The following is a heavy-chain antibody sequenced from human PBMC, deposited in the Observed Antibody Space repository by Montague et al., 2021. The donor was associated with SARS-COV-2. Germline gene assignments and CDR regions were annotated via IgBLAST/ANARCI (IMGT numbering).Heavy chain of an antibody. J-gene: IGHJ4*02. V-gene: IGHV4-34*01. CDR2: INYGGST. D-gene: IGHD1-1*01. Sequence: SDTLSLTCAVYGGSFSDYHWTWIRQSPGEGLEWIGQINYGGSTKYNQSLKSRVTISIDTSMNQFSLKLTSVTAADTAVYYCARGAPGYWGQGTLVTVSS. CDR3: ARGAPGY. CDR1: GGSFSDYH.